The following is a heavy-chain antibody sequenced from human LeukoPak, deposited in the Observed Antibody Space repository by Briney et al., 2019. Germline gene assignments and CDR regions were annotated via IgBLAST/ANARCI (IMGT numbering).Heavy chain of an antibody. CDR2: FDPEDGET. J-gene: IGHJ4*02. D-gene: IGHD2-2*02. Sequence: GSSVKVSCKVSGYTLTELSMHWVRQAPGKGLEWMGGFDPEDGETIYAQKFQGRVTMTEDTSTDTAYMELSSLRSEDTAVYYCATSLNKYCSSTSCYTGSFDYWGQGTLVTVSS. CDR1: GYTLTELS. CDR3: ATSLNKYCSSTSCYTGSFDY. V-gene: IGHV1-24*01.